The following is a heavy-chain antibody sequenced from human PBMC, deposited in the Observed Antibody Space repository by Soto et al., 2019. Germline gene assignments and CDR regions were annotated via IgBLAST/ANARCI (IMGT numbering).Heavy chain of an antibody. V-gene: IGHV3-9*01. D-gene: IGHD6-13*01. J-gene: IGHJ5*02. CDR2: ISWNSGSI. Sequence: EVQLVESGGGLVQPGRSLRLSCAASGFTFDDYAMHWVRQAPGKGLEWVSGISWNSGSIGYADSVKGRFTISRDNAKNSLYLQMNSLRAEDTALYYCAKGIAAAGTGGWFDPWGQGTLVTVSS. CDR3: AKGIAAAGTGGWFDP. CDR1: GFTFDDYA.